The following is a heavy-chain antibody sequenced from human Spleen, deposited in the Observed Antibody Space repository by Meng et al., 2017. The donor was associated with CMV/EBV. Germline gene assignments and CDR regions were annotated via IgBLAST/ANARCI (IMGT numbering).Heavy chain of an antibody. CDR1: GGTFSSYA. CDR3: ARVRGGARSFWNFDL. Sequence: SGGTFSSYAISWVRQAPGQGLEWMEGIIPVFGTANYAQMFQGRVAITTDESKKIVYMEMNSLTSADTAMYYCARVRGGARSFWNFDLWGRGTLVTVSS. D-gene: IGHD1-26*01. J-gene: IGHJ2*01. V-gene: IGHV1-69*05. CDR2: IIPVFGTA.